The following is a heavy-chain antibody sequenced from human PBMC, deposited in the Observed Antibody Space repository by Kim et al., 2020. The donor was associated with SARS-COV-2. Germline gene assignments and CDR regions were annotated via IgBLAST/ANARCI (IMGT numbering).Heavy chain of an antibody. CDR2: IWYDGSNK. CDR1: GFTFSSYG. J-gene: IGHJ6*02. V-gene: IGHV3-33*06. Sequence: GGSLRLSCAASGFTFSSYGMHWVLQAPGKGLEWVAVIWYDGSNKYYADSVKGRFTISRDNSKNTLYLQMNSLRAEDTAVYYCAKKEEPGIAAAGIYYYYGMDVWGQGTTVTVSS. D-gene: IGHD6-13*01. CDR3: AKKEEPGIAAAGIYYYYGMDV.